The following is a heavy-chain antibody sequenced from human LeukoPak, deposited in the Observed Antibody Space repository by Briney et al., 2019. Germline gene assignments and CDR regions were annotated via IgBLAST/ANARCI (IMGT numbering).Heavy chain of an antibody. V-gene: IGHV1-2*02. CDR3: AMTSYYYDSSGYCDY. D-gene: IGHD3-22*01. CDR2: IIPNSGGT. CDR1: GYTFTGYY. Sequence: ASVKDSCKASGYTFTGYYMRWVRQAPGQGLEWMGWIIPNSGGTNYPQKFQGRVTMTRDTSISTAYMELSRLRSDDTAVYYCAMTSYYYDSSGYCDYWGQGTLVTVSS. J-gene: IGHJ4*02.